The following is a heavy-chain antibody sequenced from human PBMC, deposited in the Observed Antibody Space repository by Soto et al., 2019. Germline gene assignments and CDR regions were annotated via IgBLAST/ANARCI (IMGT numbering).Heavy chain of an antibody. CDR3: AGHSHKDY. CDR2: VYSGGST. CDR1: GFTVSSNY. Sequence: EVQLVESGGGLVQPGGSLRLSCAASGFTVSSNYVSWVRQAQGKGLEWVSVVYSGGSTYYADSVKGRFTSSRDNSKNTLYRQMNRLRAEDTAVYYCAGHSHKDYWGQGTLVTVSS. J-gene: IGHJ4*02. V-gene: IGHV3-66*04.